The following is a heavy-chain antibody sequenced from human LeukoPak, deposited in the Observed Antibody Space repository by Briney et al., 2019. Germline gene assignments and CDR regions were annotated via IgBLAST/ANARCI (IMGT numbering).Heavy chain of an antibody. CDR1: SGCISSSSYY. J-gene: IGHJ5*02. CDR3: ARGPSITIFGVVMYTWFDP. CDR2: IDYSGGT. D-gene: IGHD3-3*01. V-gene: IGHV4-39*07. Sequence: SETLSLTCTVSSGCISSSSYYWGWIRQPPGKGLEWIGSIDYSGGTYFSPSLRSRVTLSVDTSKNQFSLNLISVTATDTAVYYCARGPSITIFGVVMYTWFDPWGQGTPVSVSS.